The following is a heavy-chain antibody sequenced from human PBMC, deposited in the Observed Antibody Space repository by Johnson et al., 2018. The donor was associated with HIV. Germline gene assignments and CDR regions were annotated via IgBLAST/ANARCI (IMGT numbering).Heavy chain of an antibody. CDR1: GFTFSDVW. D-gene: IGHD2-15*01. CDR2: IKTKTEGGTT. J-gene: IGHJ3*02. CDR3: TTGDCSGGSCHAFDI. V-gene: IGHV3-15*01. Sequence: EQLVESGGGSVKPGDSLRLSCAASGFTFSDVWMTWVRQAPGRGLEWLGRIKTKTEGGTTDYAAPVKGRFTISRDDSINTVYLQMNSLKSEDLAVYYWTTGDCSGGSCHAFDIWGQGTMVTVSS.